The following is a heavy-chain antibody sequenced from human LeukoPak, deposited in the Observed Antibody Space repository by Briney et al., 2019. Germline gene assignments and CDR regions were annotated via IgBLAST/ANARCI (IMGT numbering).Heavy chain of an antibody. V-gene: IGHV3-21*01. D-gene: IGHD6-13*01. Sequence: GGSLRLSCAASGFTFSSYSMNWVRQAPGKGLEWVSSISSSSSYIYYADSVKGRFTISRDNAKNSLYLQMNSLRAEDAAVYYCARDQVVAALDYWGQGTLVTVSS. J-gene: IGHJ4*02. CDR3: ARDQVVAALDY. CDR1: GFTFSSYS. CDR2: ISSSSSYI.